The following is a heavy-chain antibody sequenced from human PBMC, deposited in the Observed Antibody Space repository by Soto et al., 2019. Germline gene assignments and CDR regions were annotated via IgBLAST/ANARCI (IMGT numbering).Heavy chain of an antibody. CDR3: GTRPRAFDY. CDR2: ITTDKGKT. J-gene: IGHJ4*02. D-gene: IGHD6-6*01. Sequence: QVQLVQSGPEVKKPGASVKVSCKTSGYTFTSFGISWVRQAPGQGLEWMGWITTDKGKTNYAQKFQGRVTMNTDTYTSTPYMERRSLRADAAAVYYCGTRPRAFDYWGQGTLVTVSS. V-gene: IGHV1-18*01. CDR1: GYTFTSFG.